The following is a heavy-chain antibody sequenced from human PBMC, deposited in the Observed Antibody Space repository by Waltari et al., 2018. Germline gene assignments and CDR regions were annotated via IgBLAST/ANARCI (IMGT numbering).Heavy chain of an antibody. Sequence: QLQLQESGPGLVKPSETLSLTCTVSGGSISSSSYSWGWIRQPPGKGLEWIGSIYYSGSTYYNPSLKSRVTISVDTSKNQFSLKLSSVTAADTAVYYCARENQGGVDYWGQGTLVTVSS. CDR1: GGSISSSSYS. V-gene: IGHV4-39*07. D-gene: IGHD1-26*01. J-gene: IGHJ4*02. CDR3: ARENQGGVDY. CDR2: IYYSGST.